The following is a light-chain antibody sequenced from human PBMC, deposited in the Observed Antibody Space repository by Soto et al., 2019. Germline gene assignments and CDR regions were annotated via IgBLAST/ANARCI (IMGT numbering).Light chain of an antibody. CDR2: EVT. V-gene: IGLV2-14*01. Sequence: QSVLTQPASVSGSPGQSIAISCTGTSSDVGGYDYVSWYQQQPDKAPKLIIYEVTQRPSGVSHRLSGSKSGNTASLTISWLQAEDEADYYCSSHTSANTRVFGTGTKVTVL. CDR1: SSDVGGYDY. CDR3: SSHTSANTRV. J-gene: IGLJ1*01.